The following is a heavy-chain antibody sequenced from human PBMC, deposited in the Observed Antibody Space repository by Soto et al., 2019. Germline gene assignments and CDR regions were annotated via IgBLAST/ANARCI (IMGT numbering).Heavy chain of an antibody. V-gene: IGHV1-18*01. CDR3: ACLWEGMVRGVPQYYFDY. CDR2: ISAYNGNT. Sequence: ASVKVSCKASGYTFTSYGISWVRQAPGQGLEWMGWISAYNGNTNYAQKLQGRVTMTTDTSTSTAYMELRRLRSDDTAVYYCACLWEGMVRGVPQYYFDYWGQGTLVTVSS. D-gene: IGHD3-10*01. CDR1: GYTFTSYG. J-gene: IGHJ4*02.